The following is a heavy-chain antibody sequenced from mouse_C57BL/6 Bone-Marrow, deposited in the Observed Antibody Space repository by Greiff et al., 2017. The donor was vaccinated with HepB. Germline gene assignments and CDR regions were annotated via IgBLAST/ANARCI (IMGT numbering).Heavy chain of an antibody. D-gene: IGHD1-1*01. J-gene: IGHJ2*01. V-gene: IGHV5-16*01. CDR1: GFTFSDYY. Sequence: EVQVVESEGGLVQPGSSMKLSCTASGFTFSDYYMAWVRQVPEKGLEWVANINYDGSSTYYLDSLKSRFIISRDNAKNILYLQMSSLKSEDTATYYCARELLSYYFDYWGQGTTLTVSS. CDR3: ARELLSYYFDY. CDR2: INYDGSST.